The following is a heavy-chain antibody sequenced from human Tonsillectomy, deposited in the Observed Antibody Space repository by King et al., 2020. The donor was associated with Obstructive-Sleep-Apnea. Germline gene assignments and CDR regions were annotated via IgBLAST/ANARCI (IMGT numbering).Heavy chain of an antibody. J-gene: IGHJ6*02. V-gene: IGHV1-18*01. CDR1: GYTFTTSG. Sequence: QLVQSGAEVKKPGASVKVSCKASGYTFTTSGISWVRQAPGQGLEWMGRISADNGDTNYAQKLQGRVTMTTDTSTRTAYMELRSLRSDDTAVYCCAREGIVGAAYYYYGMDVWGQGTTVTVSS. CDR3: AREGIVGAAYYYYGMDV. CDR2: ISADNGDT. D-gene: IGHD1-26*01.